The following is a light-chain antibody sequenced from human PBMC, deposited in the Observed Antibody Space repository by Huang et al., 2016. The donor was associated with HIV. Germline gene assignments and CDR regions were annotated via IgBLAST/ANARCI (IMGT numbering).Light chain of an antibody. Sequence: EIVMTQSPATLSVSPGERATLSCRASQSVSGNLAWYQQKPGQAPRLLIYGASTRVTVIPARFSGSGSGTEFTLTISSLQSEDFAVYYCQQYNDWPPWTFGQGTKVEIK. CDR3: QQYNDWPPWT. CDR2: GAS. CDR1: QSVSGN. V-gene: IGKV3-15*01. J-gene: IGKJ1*01.